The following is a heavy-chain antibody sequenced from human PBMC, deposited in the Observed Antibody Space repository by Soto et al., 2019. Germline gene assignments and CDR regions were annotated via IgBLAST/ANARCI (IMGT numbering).Heavy chain of an antibody. V-gene: IGHV3-53*01. D-gene: IGHD3-10*01. CDR1: GFTVSGKKY. CDR3: ATWHLREHAYDI. Sequence: GGSLRLSCAAFGFTVSGKKYVAWVRQAPGKGLEWVSALYDLDGTYYADSVKGRFTTSSDSSRTTVYLQMNDLRPDDTAVYSCATWHLREHAYDIWGQGT. CDR2: LYDLDGT. J-gene: IGHJ3*02.